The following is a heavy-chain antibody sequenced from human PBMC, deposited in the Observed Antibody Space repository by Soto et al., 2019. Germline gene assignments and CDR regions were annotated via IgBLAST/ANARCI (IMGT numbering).Heavy chain of an antibody. J-gene: IGHJ4*02. V-gene: IGHV3-23*01. D-gene: IGHD2-8*02. CDR3: AKRDWCEGSGRSDY. CDR2: ITTNGATT. Sequence: EVQLLESGGGLVQPGGSLRLSCAASGFGFSNYAMTWVRQAPGKGLEWVSSITTNGATTYYADSVKGRFTISRDNSKNNLYLQMNSLRAEDAAVEHCAKRDWCEGSGRSDYWGQGTLVTVSS. CDR1: GFGFSNYA.